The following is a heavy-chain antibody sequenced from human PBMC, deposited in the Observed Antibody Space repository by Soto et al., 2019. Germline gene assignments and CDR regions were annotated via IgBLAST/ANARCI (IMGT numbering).Heavy chain of an antibody. CDR2: ISSSSSYI. CDR1: GFIFISYS. Sequence: GGSLILSCAASGFIFISYSMNWVRQAPGKGLEWVSSISSSSSYIYYADSVKGRFTISRDNAKNSLYLQMNSLRAEDTAVYYCARDSRGTPKNYDILTGYPAYYIDYWGQGTLVTVSS. D-gene: IGHD3-9*01. J-gene: IGHJ4*02. V-gene: IGHV3-21*01. CDR3: ARDSRGTPKNYDILTGYPAYYIDY.